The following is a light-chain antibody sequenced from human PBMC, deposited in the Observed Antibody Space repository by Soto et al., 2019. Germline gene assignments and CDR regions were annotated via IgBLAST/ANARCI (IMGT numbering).Light chain of an antibody. V-gene: IGLV2-14*01. J-gene: IGLJ1*01. Sequence: QSALTQPASVSGSPGQSITISCTGTTSDVGGYIYVFWYQQHPGKAPKLIIYEVSNRRSGVSNRFSGSKSGNTASLTISGLQAEDEADYYCNSYTSKSSGVFGTGTKVTVL. CDR2: EVS. CDR3: NSYTSKSSGV. CDR1: TSDVGGYIY.